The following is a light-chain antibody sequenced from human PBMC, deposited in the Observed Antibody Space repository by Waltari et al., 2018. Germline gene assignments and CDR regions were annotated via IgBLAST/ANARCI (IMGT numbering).Light chain of an antibody. V-gene: IGKV1-9*01. CDR3: QQVNSYPFT. CDR1: QGISIY. J-gene: IGKJ3*01. Sequence: DIQLTQSPSFLSASVGDRVNITCPASQGISIYLAWYQQKPGKAPNLLIYAASPLQSGVPSRFSGSVSVTEFTLTISSLQPEDFATYYCQQVNSYPFTFGPGTKVDIK. CDR2: AAS.